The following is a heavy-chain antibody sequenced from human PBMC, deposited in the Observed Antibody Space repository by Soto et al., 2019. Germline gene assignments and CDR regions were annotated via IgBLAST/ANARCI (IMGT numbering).Heavy chain of an antibody. D-gene: IGHD2-8*01. J-gene: IGHJ6*02. V-gene: IGHV3-30-3*01. CDR2: ISYDGSNK. CDR3: ARDLVPGLGYYYGMDV. CDR1: GFTFSSYA. Sequence: QVQLVESGGGVVQPGRSLRLSCAASGFTFSSYAMHWVRQAPGKGLEWVAVISYDGSNKYYADSVKGRFTISRDNSKNTLDLQMNSLRAEDTAVYYCARDLVPGLGYYYGMDVWGQGTTVTVSS.